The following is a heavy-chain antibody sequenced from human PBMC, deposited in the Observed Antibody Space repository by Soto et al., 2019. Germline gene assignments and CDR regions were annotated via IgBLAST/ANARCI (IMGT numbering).Heavy chain of an antibody. CDR3: ARDTMITSGGPTSAPYYYGMDV. V-gene: IGHV3-21*01. D-gene: IGHD3-16*01. Sequence: GGSLRLSCAASGFTFSSYSMNWVRQAPGKGLEWVSSISSSSSYIYYADSVKGRFTISRDNAKNSLYLQMNSLRAEDTAVYYCARDTMITSGGPTSAPYYYGMDVSGQGTTVTVYS. CDR2: ISSSSSYI. CDR1: GFTFSSYS. J-gene: IGHJ6*02.